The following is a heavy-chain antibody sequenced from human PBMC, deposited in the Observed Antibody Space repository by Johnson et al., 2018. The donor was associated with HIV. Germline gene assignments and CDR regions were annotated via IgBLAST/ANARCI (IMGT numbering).Heavy chain of an antibody. V-gene: IGHV3-33*03. CDR3: AKDMGYSSGLGNTAFDI. Sequence: QMQLVESGGGVVQPGRSLRLSCAASGFTFSSYAMHWVRQAPGKGLEWVAVARFDEVSKYYIDSVKGRFTISRDNAKNSLYLQMNSLRAEDTALYYCAKDMGYSSGLGNTAFDIWGLGTMVTVSS. CDR2: ARFDEVSK. D-gene: IGHD6-19*01. CDR1: GFTFSSYA. J-gene: IGHJ3*02.